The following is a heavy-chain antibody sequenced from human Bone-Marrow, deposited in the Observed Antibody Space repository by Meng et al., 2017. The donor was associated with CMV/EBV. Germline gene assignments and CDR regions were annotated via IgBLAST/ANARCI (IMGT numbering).Heavy chain of an antibody. Sequence: GESLKISCAVSGFTFSDYYMNWVRQAPGKGLEWVSSISSSSSYIYYADSVKGRFTISRDNAKNSLYLQMNSLRAEDTAVYYCARSGQGNYFDYWGQGTRVTVSS. J-gene: IGHJ4*02. CDR2: ISSSSSYI. CDR3: ARSGQGNYFDY. CDR1: GFTFSDYY. D-gene: IGHD3-10*01. V-gene: IGHV3-21*01.